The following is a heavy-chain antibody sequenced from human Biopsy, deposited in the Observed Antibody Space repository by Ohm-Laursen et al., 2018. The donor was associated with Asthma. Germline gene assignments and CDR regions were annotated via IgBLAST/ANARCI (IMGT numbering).Heavy chain of an antibody. CDR2: IKHDGSEK. J-gene: IGHJ1*01. CDR3: ARTFHFWSPYHAEHYQL. CDR1: GFTFSSYW. D-gene: IGHD3-3*01. Sequence: SLRLSCTASGFTFSSYWMSWVRRVPGQGLEWVANIKHDGSEKNHVDSLKGRFTISRDNAKNLLFLQMNSLRAEDTAVYYCARTFHFWSPYHAEHYQLWGQGTLVTVSS. V-gene: IGHV3-7*01.